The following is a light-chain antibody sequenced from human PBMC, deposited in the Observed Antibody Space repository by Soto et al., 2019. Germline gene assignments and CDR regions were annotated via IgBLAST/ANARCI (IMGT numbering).Light chain of an antibody. J-gene: IGLJ2*01. Sequence: QPVLTQSPSASASLGASVKLTCTLSSGHSSYAIAWHQQQPEKGPRYLMKLNSDGSHRKGDGIPDRFSGSSSRAERYLTIASLHYEDEADYYCQTWGSGTVVFGKGTKLTVL. CDR1: SGHSSYA. CDR3: QTWGSGTVV. CDR2: LNSDGSH. V-gene: IGLV4-69*01.